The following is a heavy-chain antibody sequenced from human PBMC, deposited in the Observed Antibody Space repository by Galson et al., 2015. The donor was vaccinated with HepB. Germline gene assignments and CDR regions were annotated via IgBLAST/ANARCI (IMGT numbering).Heavy chain of an antibody. J-gene: IGHJ4*02. D-gene: IGHD5-12*01. CDR1: GFTFRSFA. Sequence: SLRPSCAASGFTFRSFAMHWVRQAPGKGPEFVSGIGISESSTHYTDSVKGRFSISRDNTKNTLYLQMSSLRLEDTAVYYCVRWTSQHSGYDEWGQGTQVTVS. CDR3: VRWTSQHSGYDE. V-gene: IGHV3-64D*06. CDR2: IGISESST.